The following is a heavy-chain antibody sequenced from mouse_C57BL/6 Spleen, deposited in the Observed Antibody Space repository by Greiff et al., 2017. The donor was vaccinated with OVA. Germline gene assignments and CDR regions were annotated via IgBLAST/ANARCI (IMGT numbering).Heavy chain of an antibody. Sequence: EVQVVESGEGLVKPGGSLKLSCAASGFTFSSYAMSWVRQTPEKRLEWVAYISSGGDYIYYADTVKGRFTISRDNARNTLYLQMSRLKSEDTAMYYCTREDGNYLWAMDYWGQGTSVTVSS. J-gene: IGHJ4*01. D-gene: IGHD2-1*01. CDR1: GFTFSSYA. CDR3: TREDGNYLWAMDY. V-gene: IGHV5-9-1*02. CDR2: ISSGGDYI.